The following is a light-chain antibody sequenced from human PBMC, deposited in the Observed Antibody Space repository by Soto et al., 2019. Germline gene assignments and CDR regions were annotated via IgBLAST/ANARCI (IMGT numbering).Light chain of an antibody. CDR1: QSVRSN. J-gene: IGKJ5*01. Sequence: PGESATLSCRASQSVRSNFLAWYQQKPGQAPRLLIYGASTRATGIPARFSGSGSGTEFTLTISSLQSEDFAVYYCQQYYNWPITFGQGTRLEIK. CDR2: GAS. V-gene: IGKV3-15*01. CDR3: QQYYNWPIT.